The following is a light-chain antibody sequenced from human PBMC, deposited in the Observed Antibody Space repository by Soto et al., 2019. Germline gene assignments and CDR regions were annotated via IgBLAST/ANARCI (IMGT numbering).Light chain of an antibody. CDR1: ESVNIY. CDR3: QQRRLGVT. CDR2: DAS. J-gene: IGKJ3*01. V-gene: IGKV3-11*01. Sequence: EIVLTQSPAPLSLSPGERATLSCRASESVNIYLAWYQQKPGQAPRLLIYDASKRATGIPARFSGSGSGTDLTFTINSLEPEDFAVYYCQQRRLGVTFGPGTKVDIK.